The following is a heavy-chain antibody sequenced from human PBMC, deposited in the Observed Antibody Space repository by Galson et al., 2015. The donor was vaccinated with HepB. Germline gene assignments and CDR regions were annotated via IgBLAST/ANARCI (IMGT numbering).Heavy chain of an antibody. CDR1: GFTFSAYW. CDR2: INQDGSEK. D-gene: IGHD3-10*01. V-gene: IGHV3-7*05. J-gene: IGHJ4*02. Sequence: SLRLSCAASGFTFSAYWMTWVRQAPGKGLEWVANINQDGSEKYYVDSVKGRFTISRDNAKNSLYLQMNSLRAEDTAVYYCARAPSGSGQFYHSGYWGQGTLVTVSS. CDR3: ARAPSGSGQFYHSGY.